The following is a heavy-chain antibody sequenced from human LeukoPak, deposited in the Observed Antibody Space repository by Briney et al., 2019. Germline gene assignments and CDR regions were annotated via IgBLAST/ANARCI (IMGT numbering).Heavy chain of an antibody. CDR2: IIHSGRT. D-gene: IGHD2-8*01. CDR1: GGSFSDYY. V-gene: IGHV4-34*12. CDR3: VRGVLVSVYAAFDH. Sequence: SETLSLTCAVYGGSFSDYYWTWIRQSPGKGLEWIGEIIHSGRTNYSPSLKSRVTILVDSSKSQFSLKLSSVTAADTAVYYCVRGVLVSVYAAFDHWGQGTLVTVSS. J-gene: IGHJ4*02.